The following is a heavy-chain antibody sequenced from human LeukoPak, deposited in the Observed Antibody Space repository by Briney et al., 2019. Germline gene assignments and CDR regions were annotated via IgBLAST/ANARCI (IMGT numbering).Heavy chain of an antibody. CDR1: GGTFSSYA. V-gene: IGHV1-69*05. CDR2: IIPIFGTA. J-gene: IGHJ6*03. Sequence: SVKISCKASGGTFSSYAISWVRQAPGQGLEWMGGIIPIFGTANYAQKFQGRVTITTDESTSTAYMELSSLRSEDTAVYYCARASIVGATTNYYYYYMDVWGKGTTVTVSS. CDR3: ARASIVGATTNYYYYYMDV. D-gene: IGHD1-26*01.